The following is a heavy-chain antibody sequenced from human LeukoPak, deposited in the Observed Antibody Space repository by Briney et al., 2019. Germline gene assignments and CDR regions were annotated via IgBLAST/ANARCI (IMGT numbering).Heavy chain of an antibody. Sequence: ASVKVSCKASGYTLTSYAMNWVRQAPGQGLEWMGWINTNTGNPTYAQGFTGRFAFSLDTSVSTAYLQISSLKAEDTAVYYCAREGSSTVTTRPVSSDYWGQGTLVTVSS. CDR1: GYTLTSYA. CDR3: AREGSSTVTTRPVSSDY. CDR2: INTNTGNP. V-gene: IGHV7-4-1*02. D-gene: IGHD4-17*01. J-gene: IGHJ4*02.